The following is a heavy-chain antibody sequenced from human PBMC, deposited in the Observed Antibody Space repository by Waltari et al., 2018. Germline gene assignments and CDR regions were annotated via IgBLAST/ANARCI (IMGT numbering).Heavy chain of an antibody. D-gene: IGHD5-12*01. CDR3: ARDRDGYNPQFDP. Sequence: TLSLTCTVSGGSISSYYWSWIRQPPGKGLEWIGYIYYSGSTNYNPSLKSRVTISVDTSKNQFSLKLSSVTAADTAVYYCARDRDGYNPQFDPWGQGTLVTVSS. V-gene: IGHV4-59*01. J-gene: IGHJ5*02. CDR1: GGSISSYY. CDR2: IYYSGST.